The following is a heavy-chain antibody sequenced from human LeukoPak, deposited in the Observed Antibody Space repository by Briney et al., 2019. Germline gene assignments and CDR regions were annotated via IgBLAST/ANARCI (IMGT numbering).Heavy chain of an antibody. V-gene: IGHV3-11*01. J-gene: IGHJ4*02. CDR1: GFTFSDYY. Sequence: GGSLRLSCAASGFTFSDYYMSWIRQAPGKGLEWVSYSSSSGSTIYYADSVKGRFTISGDNAKNSLYLQMNSLRAEDTAVYYCARGPTTVTSPHFDYWGQGTLVTVSS. CDR2: SSSSGSTI. CDR3: ARGPTTVTSPHFDY. D-gene: IGHD4-17*01.